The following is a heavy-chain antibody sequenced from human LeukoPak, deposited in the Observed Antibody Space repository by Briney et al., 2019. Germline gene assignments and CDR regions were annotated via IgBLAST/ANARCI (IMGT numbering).Heavy chain of an antibody. V-gene: IGHV3-20*04. CDR3: ARGGSYLSAFDI. CDR1: GFTVSSNY. Sequence: GGSLRLSCAASGFTVSSNYMSWVRQAPGKGLEWVSGINWNGGSTGYADSVKGRFTISRDNAKNSLYLQMNSLRAEDTAVYYCARGGSYLSAFDIWGQGTMVTVSS. J-gene: IGHJ3*02. CDR2: INWNGGST. D-gene: IGHD1-26*01.